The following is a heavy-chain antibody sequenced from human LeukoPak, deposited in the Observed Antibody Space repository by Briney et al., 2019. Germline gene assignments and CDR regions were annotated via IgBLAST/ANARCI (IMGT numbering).Heavy chain of an antibody. D-gene: IGHD3-22*01. J-gene: IGHJ4*02. CDR1: GFTFSSYG. V-gene: IGHV3-33*01. CDR3: ARGAYYDSSGPIDY. Sequence: PGGSLRLSCAASGFTFSSYGMHWVRQAPGKGLEWVAIIWYDGSNKYYADSVKGRFTISRDNSKKTLYLQMNSLRVGDTAVYYCARGAYYDSSGPIDYWGQGTLVTVSS. CDR2: IWYDGSNK.